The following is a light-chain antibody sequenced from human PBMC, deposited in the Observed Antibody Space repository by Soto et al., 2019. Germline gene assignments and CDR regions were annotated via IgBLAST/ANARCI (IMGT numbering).Light chain of an antibody. V-gene: IGLV4-69*01. CDR2: LNRDGSH. Sequence: QLVLTQSPSASASLGASVKLTCTLSSGHSNYAIAWHQQQPEKGPRYLMKLNRDGSHSKGDGIPNRFSGSRSGAERYLTSSRLQCGEEADYYCQTWGTGIVIFGGGTKLTLL. J-gene: IGLJ2*01. CDR1: SGHSNYA. CDR3: QTWGTGIVI.